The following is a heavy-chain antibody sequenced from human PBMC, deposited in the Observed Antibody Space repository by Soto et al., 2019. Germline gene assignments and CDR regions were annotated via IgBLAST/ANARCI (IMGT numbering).Heavy chain of an antibody. CDR2: IIPMFGTA. D-gene: IGHD1-26*01. CDR3: ARSVGVTTLSYLDY. CDR1: GGTFSSYG. V-gene: IGHV1-69*13. Sequence: SVKVSCKAAGGTFSSYGISWVRQAPGQGLGWMGGIIPMFGTATHTQNFQGRLTITADESTSTAYMELSSLRSEDTAVYFCARSVGVTTLSYLDYWGQGTLVTV. J-gene: IGHJ4*02.